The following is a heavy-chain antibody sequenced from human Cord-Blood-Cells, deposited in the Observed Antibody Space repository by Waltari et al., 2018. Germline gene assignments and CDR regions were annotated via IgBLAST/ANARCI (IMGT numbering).Heavy chain of an antibody. J-gene: IGHJ6*02. CDR2: ISYDGSNK. V-gene: IGHV3-30*18. CDR3: AKDPLGGYCSGGSCYSNYYYGMDV. CDR1: GFTFSSYG. Sequence: TASGFTFSSYGMHWVRQAPGKGLEWVAVISYDGSNKYYADSVKGRFTISRDNSKNTLYLQMNSLRAEDTAVYYCAKDPLGGYCSGGSCYSNYYYGMDVWGQGTTVTVSS. D-gene: IGHD2-15*01.